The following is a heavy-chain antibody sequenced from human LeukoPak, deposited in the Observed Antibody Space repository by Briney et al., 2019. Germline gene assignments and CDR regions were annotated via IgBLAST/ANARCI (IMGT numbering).Heavy chain of an antibody. D-gene: IGHD6-13*01. CDR2: INTNTGNP. J-gene: IGHJ5*02. Sequence: ASVKVSCKASGYTFTSYAMNWVRQAPGQGLEWMGWINTNTGNPTYAQGFTGRFVFSLDTSVSTAYLQISSLKAEDTAVYYCARDKGYSSSRGGEYNWFDPWGQGTLVTVSS. V-gene: IGHV7-4-1*02. CDR1: GYTFTSYA. CDR3: ARDKGYSSSRGGEYNWFDP.